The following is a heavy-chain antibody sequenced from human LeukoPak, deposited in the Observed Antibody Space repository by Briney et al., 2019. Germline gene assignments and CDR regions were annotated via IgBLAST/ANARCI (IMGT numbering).Heavy chain of an antibody. CDR3: ARHIVSYYYHMDV. V-gene: IGHV5-51*01. D-gene: IGHD2-21*01. CDR2: IYPGDSDT. CDR1: GYSFTSYW. J-gene: IGHJ6*03. Sequence: GESLKISCKGSGYSFTSYWIGWVRQMPGKGLEWMGIIYPGDSDTRYSPSFQGQVTISADKSISTAYLQWSSLKASDTAMYYCARHIVSYYYHMDVWGKGTTVTVSS.